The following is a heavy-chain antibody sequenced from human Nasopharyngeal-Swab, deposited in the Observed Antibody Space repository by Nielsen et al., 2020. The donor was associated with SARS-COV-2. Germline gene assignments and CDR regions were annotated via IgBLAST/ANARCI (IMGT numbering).Heavy chain of an antibody. D-gene: IGHD2-15*01. J-gene: IGHJ6*02. Sequence: ESLKISCAASGFTFSNTWMSWIRQPPGKGLEWIGEINHSGSTNYNPSLKSRVTISVDTSKNQFSLKLSSVTAADTAVYYCARGPRGRRGHYGMDVWGQGTTVTVSS. V-gene: IGHV4-34*01. CDR2: INHSGST. CDR1: GFTFSNTW. CDR3: ARGPRGRRGHYGMDV.